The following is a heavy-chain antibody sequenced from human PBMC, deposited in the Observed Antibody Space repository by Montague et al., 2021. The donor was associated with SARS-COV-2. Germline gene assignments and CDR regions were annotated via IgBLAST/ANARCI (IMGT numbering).Heavy chain of an antibody. CDR2: ISRSGDST. D-gene: IGHD3-10*01. CDR1: GFTFDDYG. V-gene: IGHV3-20*01. J-gene: IGHJ4*02. Sequence: SLRRSCAVSGFTFDDYGMSWVRQAPGKGLEWVSGISRSGDSTAYGDSVKGRFTISRDNAKNSLYLQMNSLRVEDTAFYHCSRGGGMIRGVVDFWGQGILVSVSS. CDR3: SRGGGMIRGVVDF.